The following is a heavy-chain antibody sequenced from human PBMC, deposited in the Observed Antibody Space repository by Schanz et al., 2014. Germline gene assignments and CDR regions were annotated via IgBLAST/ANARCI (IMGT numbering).Heavy chain of an antibody. CDR3: ARGRTFDY. CDR1: GGTFSSDT. Sequence: QVQLVQSGAEVKKPGSSVKVSCKASGGTFSSDTFSWVRQAPGQGLEWMGRIIPILGIANYAQNFQGRVTITADKSSDTAYMELSSLTSEDTAVYYCARGRTFDYWGQGTLVTVSS. CDR2: IIPILGIA. V-gene: IGHV1-69*02. J-gene: IGHJ4*02.